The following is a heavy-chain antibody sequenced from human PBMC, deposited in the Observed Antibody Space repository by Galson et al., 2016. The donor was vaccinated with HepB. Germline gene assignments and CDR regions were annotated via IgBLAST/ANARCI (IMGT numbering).Heavy chain of an antibody. Sequence: SLRLSCAASGFTFSNYGIHWVRQAPGKGLEWVAIISYDGSNKYYADSVKGRFTISRDNSKNTLYLQMNSLRAEDTAVYYCARDPSAGLYAFDIWGQGTMVTVSS. CDR1: GFTFSNYG. CDR2: ISYDGSNK. J-gene: IGHJ3*02. CDR3: ARDPSAGLYAFDI. V-gene: IGHV3-30*03. D-gene: IGHD6-19*01.